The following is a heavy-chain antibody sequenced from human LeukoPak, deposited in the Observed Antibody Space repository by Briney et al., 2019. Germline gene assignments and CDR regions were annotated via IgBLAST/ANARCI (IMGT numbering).Heavy chain of an antibody. CDR3: ARWTAGTFDY. Sequence: GRSLRLSCAASGFTFSSYAMHWVRQAPGKGLEWVSSISSSSSYIYYADSVKGRFTISRDNAKNSLYLQMNSLRAEDTAVYYCARWTAGTFDYWGQGTLVTVSS. D-gene: IGHD3/OR15-3a*01. J-gene: IGHJ4*02. CDR2: ISSSSSYI. V-gene: IGHV3-21*01. CDR1: GFTFSSYA.